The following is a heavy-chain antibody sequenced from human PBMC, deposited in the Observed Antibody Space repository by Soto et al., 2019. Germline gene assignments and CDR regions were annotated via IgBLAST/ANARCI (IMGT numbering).Heavy chain of an antibody. CDR2: IYPSDSDT. CDR1: GYIFSSYW. V-gene: IGHV5-51*01. J-gene: IGHJ4*02. CDR3: ARQAIAAAGDNFDY. Sequence: GESLKISCKGSGYIFSSYWIGWVRQMPGKGLEWMGFIYPSDSDTRYSPSFQGQVTISAGKSISTAYLQWSSLKASDTAMYYCARQAIAAAGDNFDYWGQGTLVTVSS. D-gene: IGHD6-13*01.